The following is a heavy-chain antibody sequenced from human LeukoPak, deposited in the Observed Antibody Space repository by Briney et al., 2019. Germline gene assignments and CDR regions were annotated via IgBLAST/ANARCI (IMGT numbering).Heavy chain of an antibody. CDR1: GFTFGAYT. V-gene: IGHV3-21*01. Sequence: NPGGSLRLSCAATGFTFGAYTMNWVRQAPGKGLEWVSSIISTGSYIYYADSVKGRFTISRDNAKNSLYLQMNSLRAEDTAVFYCARDWGGYCSSASCYSHMDVWGKGTTVTVSS. CDR2: IISTGSYI. J-gene: IGHJ6*03. CDR3: ARDWGGYCSSASCYSHMDV. D-gene: IGHD2-2*01.